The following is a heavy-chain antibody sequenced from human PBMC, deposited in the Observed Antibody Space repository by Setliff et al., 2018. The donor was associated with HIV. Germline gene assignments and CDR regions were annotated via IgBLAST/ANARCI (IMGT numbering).Heavy chain of an antibody. Sequence: ASVKVSCKASGGTFNSYGISWVRQAPGQGLEWLAVINPGGGNTNYAQKFQGRVTVTRDTSTSTVYMELSSLRSEDTAFYYCAKEAPQLTGNFYFDSWGQGTLVTVSS. V-gene: IGHV1-46*02. CDR3: AKEAPQLTGNFYFDS. J-gene: IGHJ4*02. D-gene: IGHD3-9*01. CDR2: INPGGGNT. CDR1: GGTFNSYG.